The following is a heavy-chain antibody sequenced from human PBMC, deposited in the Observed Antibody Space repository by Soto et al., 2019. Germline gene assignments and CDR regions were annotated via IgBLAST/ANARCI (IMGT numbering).Heavy chain of an antibody. CDR2: ISAYKDNT. J-gene: IGHJ4*02. Sequence: QVQLVQSGAEVKKPGASVKVSCTASGYTFSSYGISWVRQAPGQGLEWMGRISAYKDNTNYAQKFQGRVTMTTDTSTNTAYMELRSLTSDDTAIYYFSTDDDYLDSSGYCDYWGQGTLVTVSS. CDR3: STDDDYLDSSGYCDY. CDR1: GYTFSSYG. D-gene: IGHD3-22*01. V-gene: IGHV1-18*01.